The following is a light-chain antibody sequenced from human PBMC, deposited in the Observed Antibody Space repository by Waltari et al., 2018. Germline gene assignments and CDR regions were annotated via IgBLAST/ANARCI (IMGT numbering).Light chain of an antibody. CDR3: AAWDSGLSAVL. CDR2: YTD. V-gene: IGLV1-36*01. CDR1: SSNIGSNS. J-gene: IGLJ2*01. Sequence: QSVLTQPPSVSEAARRSVTISCSGSSSNIGSNSVSWYQQLPGTAPKLLIFYTDRRPSGVSDRFSASKSGASASLAISGLQTEDEADYYCAAWDSGLSAVLFGGGTRLTVL.